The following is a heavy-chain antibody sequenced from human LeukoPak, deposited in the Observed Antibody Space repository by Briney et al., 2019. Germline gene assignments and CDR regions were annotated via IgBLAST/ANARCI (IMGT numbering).Heavy chain of an antibody. J-gene: IGHJ4*02. V-gene: IGHV3-15*01. CDR3: TTRRQDGC. D-gene: IGHD6-25*01. CDR1: GLTFSDAW. Sequence: KSGGSLRLSCLASGLTFSDAWMSWVRQAPGKWLEWVGRIKSKIDGGTIDYGAPVKGRFTISRDDSRNTLYLQMNSLKTEDTAVYYCTTRRQDGCWGQGTLVTVS. CDR2: IKSKIDGGTI.